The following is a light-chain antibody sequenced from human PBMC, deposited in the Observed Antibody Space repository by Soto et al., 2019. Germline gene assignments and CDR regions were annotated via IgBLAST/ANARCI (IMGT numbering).Light chain of an antibody. V-gene: IGKV3-20*01. CDR2: GAS. J-gene: IGKJ1*01. Sequence: EIVLTQSPGTLSLSPGERATLSCGASQSVTNNYFAWYQQKPGQAPRLLVYGASSRATGIPDRFSGSGSGTDFTRTISRLEPEDFAVYYCQQYGSSPWTFGQGTKVEIK. CDR3: QQYGSSPWT. CDR1: QSVTNNY.